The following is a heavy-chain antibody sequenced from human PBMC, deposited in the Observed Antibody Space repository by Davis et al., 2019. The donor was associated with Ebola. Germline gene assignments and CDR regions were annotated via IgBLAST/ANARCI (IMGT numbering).Heavy chain of an antibody. CDR1: GFSFNNYP. CDR2: ISYDGTIQ. V-gene: IGHV3-30*14. J-gene: IGHJ6*02. Sequence: GESLKISCAASGFSFNNYPFHWVRQAPGKGLEWVAVISYDGTIQDYTDSVKGRFTISRDISKNTLYLQMNSLRAEDTAIYYCATPGTATRRWGMDVWGQGTTVTVSS. D-gene: IGHD2-15*01. CDR3: ATPGTATRRWGMDV.